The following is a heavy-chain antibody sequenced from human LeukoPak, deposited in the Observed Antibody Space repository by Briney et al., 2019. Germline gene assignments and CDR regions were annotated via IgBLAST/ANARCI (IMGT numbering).Heavy chain of an antibody. CDR2: ISSSSSYI. D-gene: IGHD3-10*01. J-gene: IGHJ6*02. V-gene: IGHV3-21*01. CDR3: ARVRLWFGELSGYYYGMDV. Sequence: GGSLRLSCAASGFTFSGYSMNWVRQAPGKGLEWVSSISSSSSYIYYADSVKGRFTISRDNAKNSLYLQMNSLRAEDTAVYYCARVRLWFGELSGYYYGMDVWGQGTTVTVSS. CDR1: GFTFSGYS.